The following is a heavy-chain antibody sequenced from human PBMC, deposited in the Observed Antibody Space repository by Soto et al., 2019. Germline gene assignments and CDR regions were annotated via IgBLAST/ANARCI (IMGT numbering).Heavy chain of an antibody. J-gene: IGHJ5*02. V-gene: IGHV1-18*01. Sequence: QVQLVQSGAEVKKPGASVKVSCKASGYTFTSYGISWVRQAPGQGLEWMGWISAYNGNTNYAQKLQGRVTMTTDTSTRTAYMELRSLRSDDTAVYYCARVLGVPAAMAWGNNWFDPWGQGTLVTVSS. CDR2: ISAYNGNT. CDR1: GYTFTSYG. CDR3: ARVLGVPAAMAWGNNWFDP. D-gene: IGHD2-2*01.